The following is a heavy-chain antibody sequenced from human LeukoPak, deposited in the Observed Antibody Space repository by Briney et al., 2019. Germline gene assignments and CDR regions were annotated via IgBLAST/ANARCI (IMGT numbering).Heavy chain of an antibody. V-gene: IGHV3-21*01. D-gene: IGHD2-15*01. Sequence: PGGSLRLSCAASGFTFSNYNMNWVRQAPGKGLEWVSSISSSSSLIYYADSVKGRFTISRDNAKNSLYLQMNSLRAEDTAVYYCATEGESCSGGSCYSEGFDYWGQGILVTVSS. CDR1: GFTFSNYN. CDR2: ISSSSSLI. J-gene: IGHJ4*02. CDR3: ATEGESCSGGSCYSEGFDY.